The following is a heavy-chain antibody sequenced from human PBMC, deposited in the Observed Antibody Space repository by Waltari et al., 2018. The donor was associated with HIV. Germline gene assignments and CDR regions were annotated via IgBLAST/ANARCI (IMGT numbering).Heavy chain of an antibody. V-gene: IGHV3-7*01. CDR2: RKQDGSRK. Sequence: EVQLVESGGGLVQPGGSLRLSCAASGFTFSSYWMSWVRQAPGKGLEWVDNRKQDGSRKYYGNSVKGRCTICRDNAKNSLYLQMNSLRAGDTAVYYCARDLYSSGWGYFDYWGQGTLVTVSS. D-gene: IGHD6-19*01. J-gene: IGHJ4*02. CDR1: GFTFSSYW. CDR3: ARDLYSSGWGYFDY.